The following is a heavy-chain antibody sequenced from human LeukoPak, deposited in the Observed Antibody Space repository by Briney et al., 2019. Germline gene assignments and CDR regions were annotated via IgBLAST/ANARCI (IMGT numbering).Heavy chain of an antibody. D-gene: IGHD6-13*01. J-gene: IGHJ4*02. CDR2: ISCRSSDI. V-gene: IGHV3-21*01. CDR1: GFTFSSYS. CDR3: ARPRFTTSWDFDY. Sequence: GGSLRLSCAASGFTFSSYSMNWVRQAPGKGLEWVSSISCRSSDIYYADSVKGRFTVSRDNAKNSLYLQMNSLRAEDTAVYFCARPRFTTSWDFDYWGQGALVTVSS.